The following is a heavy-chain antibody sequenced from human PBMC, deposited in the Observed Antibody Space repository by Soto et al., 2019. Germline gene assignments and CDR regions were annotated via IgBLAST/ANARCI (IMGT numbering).Heavy chain of an antibody. V-gene: IGHV3-21*01. D-gene: IGHD3-22*01. J-gene: IGHJ4*02. CDR3: ARTLYYYDSSGYR. CDR2: ISSSSSYI. Sequence: PGGSLRLSCAASGFTFSSYSMNWVRQAPGKGLEWVSSISSSSSYIYYADSVKGRFTISRDNAKNSLYLQMNSLKAEDTAVYYCARTLYYYDSSGYRWGQGTLVTVSS. CDR1: GFTFSSYS.